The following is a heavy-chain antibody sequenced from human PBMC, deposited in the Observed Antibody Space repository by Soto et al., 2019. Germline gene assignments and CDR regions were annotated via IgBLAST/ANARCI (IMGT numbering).Heavy chain of an antibody. D-gene: IGHD6-13*01. Sequence: ASVKVSCKASGYTFTSYYMHWVRQAPGQGLEWMGIINPSGGSTSYAQKFQGRVTMTRDTSTSTVYMELSRLRSEEKAVYYYARAPGIAAAGQVYYYYGMDVWGQGTTVTVSS. J-gene: IGHJ6*02. CDR2: INPSGGST. CDR3: ARAPGIAAAGQVYYYYGMDV. V-gene: IGHV1-46*01. CDR1: GYTFTSYY.